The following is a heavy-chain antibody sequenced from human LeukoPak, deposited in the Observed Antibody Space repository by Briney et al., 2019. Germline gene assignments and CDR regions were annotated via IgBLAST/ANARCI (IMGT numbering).Heavy chain of an antibody. CDR3: ASRPYDNSGYYYV. Sequence: GGSLRLSCAASGFTFSDYSMNWVRQAPGKGLEWVSSIRSSSSYIYYADSVKGRFTISRDNAKNSLYLQMNSLRAEDTAVYYCASRPYDNSGYYYVWGQGTLVTVSS. D-gene: IGHD3-22*01. CDR2: IRSSSSYI. J-gene: IGHJ4*02. V-gene: IGHV3-21*01. CDR1: GFTFSDYS.